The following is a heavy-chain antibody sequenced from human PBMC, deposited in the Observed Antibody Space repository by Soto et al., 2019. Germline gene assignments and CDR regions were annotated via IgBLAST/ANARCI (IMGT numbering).Heavy chain of an antibody. J-gene: IGHJ4*02. CDR1: GYSFRNFW. V-gene: IGHV5-51*01. CDR3: ARQYGVGLDV. CDR2: IYPGDSDT. Sequence: PGESLKISCEASGYSFRNFWIGWVRQMPGKGLEWMGIIYPGDSDTTYSPSFQGQVTISVDTSISTAYLQLSSLKASDSAIYFCARQYGVGLDVWGQGTLVTVSS. D-gene: IGHD2-8*01.